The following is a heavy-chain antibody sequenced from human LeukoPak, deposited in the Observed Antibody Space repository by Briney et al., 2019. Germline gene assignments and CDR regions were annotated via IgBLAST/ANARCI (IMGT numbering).Heavy chain of an antibody. D-gene: IGHD6-19*01. CDR1: GGSISSYY. CDR3: ARGSIAVAGIFDY. V-gene: IGHV4-59*01. J-gene: IGHJ4*02. CDR2: IYYSGTT. Sequence: SETLSLTCTVSGGSISSYYWSWIRQAPGKGLEWIGYIYYSGTTSYNPSLKSRVTILVDTSKNQFSLKLSSVTAADTAVYYCARGSIAVAGIFDYWGQGTLVTVSS.